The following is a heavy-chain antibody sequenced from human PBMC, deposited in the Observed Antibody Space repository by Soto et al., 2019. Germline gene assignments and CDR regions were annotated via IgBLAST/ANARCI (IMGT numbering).Heavy chain of an antibody. CDR3: ARENRGTVTSFGY. J-gene: IGHJ4*02. Sequence: PSETLSLTCTVSGGSISSGNYYWSWIRQPPGKGLEWIGYIYYSGSTYYNPSLKSRVTISVDTSKNQFSLKLSSVTAADTAVYYCARENRGTVTSFGYWGQGTLVTVSS. D-gene: IGHD4-17*01. CDR1: GGSISSGNYY. V-gene: IGHV4-30-4*01. CDR2: IYYSGST.